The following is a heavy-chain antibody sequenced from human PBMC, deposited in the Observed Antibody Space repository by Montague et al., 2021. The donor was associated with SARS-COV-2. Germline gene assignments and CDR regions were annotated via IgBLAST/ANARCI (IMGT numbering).Heavy chain of an antibody. J-gene: IGHJ4*02. CDR1: GGSISSGGYY. CDR2: IYHSGST. D-gene: IGHD1-26*01. Sequence: TRSLTCTVSGGSISSGGYYWSWIRQHPGKGLEWIGYIYHSGSTYYNPSLKSRVTISVDTSKNQFSLKLSSVTAADTAVYYCARDTIIVGATTCLDYWGQGTLVTVSS. CDR3: ARDTIIVGATTCLDY. V-gene: IGHV4-31*03.